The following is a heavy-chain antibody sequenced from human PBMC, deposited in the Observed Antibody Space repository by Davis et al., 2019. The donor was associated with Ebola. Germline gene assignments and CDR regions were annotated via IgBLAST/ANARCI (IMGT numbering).Heavy chain of an antibody. Sequence: AASVKVSCKASGGTFSSYAISWVRQAPGQELEWMGGIIPIFGTANYAQKFQGRVTITADESTSTAYMELSSLRSEDTAVYYCARDGGDYANYYFDYWGQGTLVTVSS. V-gene: IGHV1-69*13. D-gene: IGHD4-17*01. CDR3: ARDGGDYANYYFDY. CDR1: GGTFSSYA. J-gene: IGHJ4*02. CDR2: IIPIFGTA.